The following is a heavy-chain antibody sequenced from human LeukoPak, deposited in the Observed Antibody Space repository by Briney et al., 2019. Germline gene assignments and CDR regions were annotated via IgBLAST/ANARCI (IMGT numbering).Heavy chain of an antibody. J-gene: IGHJ3*02. CDR2: ISGSGGNT. CDR3: AKDLGVTIFGVVTGDAFDI. CDR1: GFTFSSYA. V-gene: IGHV3-23*01. D-gene: IGHD3-3*01. Sequence: GGSLRLSCAASGFTFSSYAMSWVRQAPGKGLEWVSAISGSGGNTYYADSVKGRFTISRDNSKNTLYLQMNSLRAEDTAVYYCAKDLGVTIFGVVTGDAFDIWGQGTMVTVSS.